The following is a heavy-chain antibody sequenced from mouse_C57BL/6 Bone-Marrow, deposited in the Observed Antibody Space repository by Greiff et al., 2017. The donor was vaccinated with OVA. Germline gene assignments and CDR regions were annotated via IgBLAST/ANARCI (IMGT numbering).Heavy chain of an antibody. J-gene: IGHJ2*01. Sequence: VQLQQSGAELVKPGASVKLSCTASGFNIKDYYMHWLKQRTEQGLEWIGRIDPEDGETKYAPKFQGKATITANTSSNTAYLQLSSLTSEDTAVYYCASGVYFDYWGQGTTLTVSS. CDR1: GFNIKDYY. CDR2: IDPEDGET. V-gene: IGHV14-2*01. CDR3: ASGVYFDY.